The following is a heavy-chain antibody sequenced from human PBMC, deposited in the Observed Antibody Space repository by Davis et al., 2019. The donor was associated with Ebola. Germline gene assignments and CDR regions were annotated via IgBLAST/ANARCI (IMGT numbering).Heavy chain of an antibody. J-gene: IGHJ4*02. V-gene: IGHV3-48*03. CDR3: ARWDY. CDR2: IGNSGRTI. Sequence: PGGSLRLSCEASGFTSSDYEMNWVRQAPGKGLEWVSPIGNSGRTIYYADSVKGRFTISRDNAKNSLYLQMNSLRAEDTAVYYCARWDYWGQGTLVTVSS. CDR1: GFTSSDYE.